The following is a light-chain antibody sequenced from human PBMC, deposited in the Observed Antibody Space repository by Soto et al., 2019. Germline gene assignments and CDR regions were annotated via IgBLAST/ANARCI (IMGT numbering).Light chain of an antibody. CDR1: QYVRSTY. CDR2: GAS. J-gene: IGKJ1*01. V-gene: IGKV3-20*01. CDR3: QQYGSSLWT. Sequence: EIVLTQSPGTLSLSPGERVTLSCRASQYVRSTYLAWYQQKPGQAPMLLIYGASSRATGIPDRFTGSGSGTDFTLTISRLEPEDFAVYYCQQYGSSLWTFGQGTKVDIK.